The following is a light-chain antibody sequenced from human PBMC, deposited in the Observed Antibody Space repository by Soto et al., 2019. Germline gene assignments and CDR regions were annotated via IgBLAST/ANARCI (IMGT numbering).Light chain of an antibody. CDR1: SSNIGSNN. Sequence: QSAPTQPPSASGTPGQRVTISCSGSSSNIGSNNVNWYQHFPGTAPKLLIYNRDQRPSGVPDRFSGSKSDTSASLAISGLQSEDEADYYCAAWDDSLNGHVFGSGTKVTVL. J-gene: IGLJ1*01. CDR3: AAWDDSLNGHV. CDR2: NRD. V-gene: IGLV1-44*01.